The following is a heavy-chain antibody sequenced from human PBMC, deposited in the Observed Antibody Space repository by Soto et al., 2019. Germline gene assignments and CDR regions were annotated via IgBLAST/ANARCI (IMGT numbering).Heavy chain of an antibody. CDR3: AKLMTGTWIQLWPPPDS. D-gene: IGHD5-18*01. J-gene: IGHJ4*02. V-gene: IGHV1-3*01. Sequence: GASVKVSCKASGYTFTSYAMHWVRQAPGQRLEWVGWINAGNGNTKYSQKFQGRVTITRDTSASTAYMELSSLRSEDTAVYYCAKLMTGTWIQLWPPPDSWGQGTLVTVSS. CDR1: GYTFTSYA. CDR2: INAGNGNT.